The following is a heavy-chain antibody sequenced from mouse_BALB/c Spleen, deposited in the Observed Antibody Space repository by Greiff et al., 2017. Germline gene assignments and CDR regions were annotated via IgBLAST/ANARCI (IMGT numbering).Heavy chain of an antibody. CDR3: ARDRGYDYDYYAMDY. Sequence: EVQGVESGGGLVKPGGSLKLSCAASGFTFSDYYMYWVRQTPEKRLEWVATISDGGSYTYYPDSVKGRFTISRDNAKNNLYLQMSSLKSEDTAMYYCARDRGYDYDYYAMDYWGQGTSVTVSS. CDR1: GFTFSDYY. J-gene: IGHJ4*01. D-gene: IGHD2-4*01. V-gene: IGHV5-4*02. CDR2: ISDGGSYT.